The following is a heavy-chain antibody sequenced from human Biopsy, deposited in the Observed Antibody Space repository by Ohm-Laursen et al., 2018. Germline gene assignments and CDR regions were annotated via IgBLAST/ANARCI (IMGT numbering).Heavy chain of an antibody. CDR2: IWYDGKNK. J-gene: IGHJ6*02. CDR1: GVTFTRYG. Sequence: SLRLSCAASGVTFTRYGWHWVRQAPGKGLEWVAVIWYDGKNKYYADSVRGRFTISRDNAKNTVYLQMNSLRAEDTAVYYCARDSSRRAREGGMDVWGQGTTVTVSS. D-gene: IGHD6-6*01. V-gene: IGHV3-33*01. CDR3: ARDSSRRAREGGMDV.